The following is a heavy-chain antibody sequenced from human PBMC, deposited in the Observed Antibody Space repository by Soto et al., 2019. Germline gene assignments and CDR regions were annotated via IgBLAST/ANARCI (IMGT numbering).Heavy chain of an antibody. CDR2: IYYSGST. Sequence: SETLSLTCTVSGGSVSSGSYYWSWIRQPPGKGLEWIGYIYYSGSTNYNPSLKSRVTISVDTSKNQFSLKLSSVTAADTAVYYCARGLVVVVAATEFDYWGQGTLVTVS. D-gene: IGHD2-15*01. J-gene: IGHJ4*02. CDR1: GGSVSSGSYY. CDR3: ARGLVVVVAATEFDY. V-gene: IGHV4-61*01.